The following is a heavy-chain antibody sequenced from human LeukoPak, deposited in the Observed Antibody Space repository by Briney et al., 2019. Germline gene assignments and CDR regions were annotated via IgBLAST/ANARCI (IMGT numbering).Heavy chain of an antibody. J-gene: IGHJ6*02. Sequence: PSETLSLTCTVSGGSISSYYWSWIQQPPGKGLEWIGYIYYSGSTNYNPSLESRVTISVDTSKNQFSLKLSSVTAADTAVYYCARHSGYDYFDYYYGMDVWGQGTTVTVSS. D-gene: IGHD5-12*01. CDR2: IYYSGST. CDR3: ARHSGYDYFDYYYGMDV. V-gene: IGHV4-59*08. CDR1: GGSISSYY.